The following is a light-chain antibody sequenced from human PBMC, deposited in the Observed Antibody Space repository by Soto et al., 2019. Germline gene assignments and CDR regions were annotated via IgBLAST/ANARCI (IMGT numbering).Light chain of an antibody. Sequence: DLVMTQSPLSLPVTPGEPASISCRSSQSLVHSNGYNYLDWYLQKPGQSPQLLIYLGSYRASGVPDRFSGSGSGTDFTLKISRVEAEDVGVYYCMQALQSPWTFGQGTKVEIK. CDR2: LGS. CDR3: MQALQSPWT. J-gene: IGKJ1*01. CDR1: QSLVHSNGYNY. V-gene: IGKV2-28*01.